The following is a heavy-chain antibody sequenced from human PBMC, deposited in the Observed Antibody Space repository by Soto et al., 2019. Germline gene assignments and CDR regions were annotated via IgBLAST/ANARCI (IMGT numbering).Heavy chain of an antibody. V-gene: IGHV3-21*01. J-gene: IGHJ6*02. CDR3: AGSNYYDSSGYYRYYYYYGMDV. D-gene: IGHD3-22*01. CDR2: ISSSSSYI. Sequence: GGSLRLSCAASGFTFSSYSMNWVRQAPGKGLEWVSSISSSSSYIYYADSVKGRFTISRDNAKISLYLQMNSLRAEDTALYYCAGSNYYDSSGYYRYYYYYGMDVWGPGTTVTASS. CDR1: GFTFSSYS.